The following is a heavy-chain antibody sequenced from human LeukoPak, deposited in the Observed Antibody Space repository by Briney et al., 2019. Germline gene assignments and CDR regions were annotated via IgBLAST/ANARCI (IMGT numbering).Heavy chain of an antibody. CDR2: ISYDGSNK. CDR1: GFTFSSYG. Sequence: GGSLRLSCAASGFTFSSYGMHWVRQAPGKGLEWVAVISYDGSNKYYADSVKGRFTISRDNSKNTLYLQMNSLRAEDTAVYYCAREGYSGSYLAERGWFDPWGQGTLVTVSS. D-gene: IGHD1-26*01. CDR3: AREGYSGSYLAERGWFDP. V-gene: IGHV3-30*06. J-gene: IGHJ5*02.